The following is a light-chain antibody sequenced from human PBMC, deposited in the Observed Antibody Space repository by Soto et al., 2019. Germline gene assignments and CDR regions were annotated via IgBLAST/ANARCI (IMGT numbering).Light chain of an antibody. CDR2: AAS. Sequence: EIVLPQSPGTLSLSPGERATLSCRASQSVSSTYLAWYQQKPGQAPRLLLYAASTRATGIPDRFSGIGSGTDVTLTISRLEPEDFAVYYCHHYGSSLGTFGGGTKVEIK. CDR3: HHYGSSLGT. V-gene: IGKV3-20*01. CDR1: QSVSSTY. J-gene: IGKJ4*01.